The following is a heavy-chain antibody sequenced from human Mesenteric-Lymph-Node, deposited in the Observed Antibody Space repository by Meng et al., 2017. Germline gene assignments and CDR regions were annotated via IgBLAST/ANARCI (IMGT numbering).Heavy chain of an antibody. D-gene: IGHD5-12*01. J-gene: IGHJ4*02. Sequence: GGSLRLSCAASGFTFSNYWMTWVRQTPGKGLEWVASVREDGSERYYVDSVEGRFTMSRDNAKNSLFLEMSSLRAEDTAVYYCARLQRYTAYGHFDSWGRGTLVTVSS. V-gene: IGHV3-7*01. CDR3: ARLQRYTAYGHFDS. CDR1: GFTFSNYW. CDR2: VREDGSER.